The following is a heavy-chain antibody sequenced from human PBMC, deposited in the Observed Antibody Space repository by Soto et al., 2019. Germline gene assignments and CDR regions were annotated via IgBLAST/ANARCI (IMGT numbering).Heavy chain of an antibody. CDR3: ARDRYSYLAFAFDI. J-gene: IGHJ3*02. Sequence: QVQLVESGGGVVQPGRSLRLSCAASGFTFSSYGMHWVRQAPGKGLEWVAVIWYDGSNKYYADSVKGRFTISRDNSKNSLYLQMNSLRAEDTAVYYCARDRYSYLAFAFDIWGQGTMVTVSS. D-gene: IGHD5-18*01. CDR1: GFTFSSYG. V-gene: IGHV3-33*01. CDR2: IWYDGSNK.